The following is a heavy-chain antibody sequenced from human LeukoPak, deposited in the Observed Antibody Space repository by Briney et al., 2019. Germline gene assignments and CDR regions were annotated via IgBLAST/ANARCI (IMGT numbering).Heavy chain of an antibody. D-gene: IGHD6-13*01. CDR1: GGSISSGGYS. V-gene: IGHV4-30-2*01. J-gene: IGHJ5*02. CDR2: IYHSGST. Sequence: SETLSLTCAVSGGSISSGGYSWSWIRQPPGKGLEWIGYIYHSGSTYYNPSLKSRVTISVDRSKNQFSLKLSSVTAADTAVYYCARELAAAGKGGWFDPWGQGTLVTVSS. CDR3: ARELAAAGKGGWFDP.